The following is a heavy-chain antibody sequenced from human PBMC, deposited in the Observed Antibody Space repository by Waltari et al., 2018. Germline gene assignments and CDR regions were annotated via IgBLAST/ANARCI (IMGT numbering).Heavy chain of an antibody. V-gene: IGHV3-7*01. CDR2: INQDGSEK. J-gene: IGHJ4*02. CDR1: GFPFSNNW. CDR3: TRGGDDSSWYWRN. Sequence: EVQLVESGGGLVQPGGSLRLSCAASGFPFSNNWMTWVRQAPGKGLEWVANINQDGSEKYSVESVKGRFTISRDNAKNSLYLKLNSLRADDTAVYYCTRGGDDSSWYWRNWGQGTLVTVSS. D-gene: IGHD6-13*01.